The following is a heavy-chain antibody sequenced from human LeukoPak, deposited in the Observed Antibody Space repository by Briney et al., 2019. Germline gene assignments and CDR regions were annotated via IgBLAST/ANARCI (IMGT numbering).Heavy chain of an antibody. Sequence: GGSLRLSCTASGFTFGDYAMSWVRQAPGKGLEWVGFIRSEAYGGTTEYAASVKGRFTISRDDSKSIAYLQMNSLETEDTAVYYCTRDFRGYCTGGSCYYFDYWGQGTLVTVSS. CDR2: IRSEAYGGTT. D-gene: IGHD2-15*01. J-gene: IGHJ4*02. CDR3: TRDFRGYCTGGSCYYFDY. CDR1: GFTFGDYA. V-gene: IGHV3-49*04.